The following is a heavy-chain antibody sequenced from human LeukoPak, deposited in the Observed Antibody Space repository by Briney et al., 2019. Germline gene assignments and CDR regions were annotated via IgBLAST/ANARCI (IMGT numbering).Heavy chain of an antibody. J-gene: IGHJ6*02. CDR1: VFIFSAYG. D-gene: IGHD3-10*01. V-gene: IGHV3-30*03. CDR3: ARYYGSGRGYYGLDV. Sequence: GRSLTLSCEAAVFIFSAYGMHWVRQAPGKGLEWITLIPYDGSNKYYADSVKGRFTISRHNSKNTLYLQMNGLRAEDTAVYYCARYYGSGRGYYGLDVWGQGTTVTVFS. CDR2: IPYDGSNK.